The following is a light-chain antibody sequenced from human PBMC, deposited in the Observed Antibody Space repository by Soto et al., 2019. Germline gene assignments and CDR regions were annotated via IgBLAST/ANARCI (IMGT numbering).Light chain of an antibody. CDR3: SSYTTGSTLV. J-gene: IGLJ3*02. CDR2: EVS. CDR1: SSDVGAYNY. Sequence: QSVLTQPASVSGSPGQSITISCTGTSSDVGAYNYVSWYQQHPGKAPKLLIYEVSNRPSGVSNRFSGSRAGNTASLTLSGLEAEDEGDFYCSSYTTGSTLVFGGGTKLTVL. V-gene: IGLV2-14*01.